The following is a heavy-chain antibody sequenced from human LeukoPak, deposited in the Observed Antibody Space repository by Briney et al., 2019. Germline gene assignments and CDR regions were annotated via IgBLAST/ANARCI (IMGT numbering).Heavy chain of an antibody. J-gene: IGHJ6*02. Sequence: GGSLRLSCAASGFTFSSYAMSWVRQAPGKGLEWVSAISGSGGSTYYADSVKSRFTISRDNSKNTLYLQMNSLRAEDTAVYYCAKDAERDSSGYYYYYGMDVWGQGTTVTVSS. CDR2: ISGSGGST. CDR3: AKDAERDSSGYYYYYGMDV. D-gene: IGHD3-22*01. V-gene: IGHV3-23*01. CDR1: GFTFSSYA.